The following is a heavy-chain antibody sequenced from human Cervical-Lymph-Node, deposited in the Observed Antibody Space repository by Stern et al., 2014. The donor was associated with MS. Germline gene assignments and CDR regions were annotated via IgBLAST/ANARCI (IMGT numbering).Heavy chain of an antibody. CDR1: GFSLSNTRVG. CDR2: IFSDEGK. Sequence: QITLKESGPVLVKPTETLTLTCTVSGFSLSNTRVGVAWIRQPPGRALEWLATIFSDEGKSFNTSLKSRLTIPRDTSKSQVVLTMTNMDPADTATYYCARIGCGGGRCYPQYYYYGVDVWGQGTAVTVSS. D-gene: IGHD2-15*01. J-gene: IGHJ6*02. V-gene: IGHV2-26*02. CDR3: ARIGCGGGRCYPQYYYYGVDV.